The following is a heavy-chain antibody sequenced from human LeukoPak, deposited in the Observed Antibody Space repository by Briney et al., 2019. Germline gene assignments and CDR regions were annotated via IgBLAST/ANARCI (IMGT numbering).Heavy chain of an antibody. CDR3: AGAHCGGDCYSGRAFDI. V-gene: IGHV4-4*02. Sequence: SETLSLTCAVSGGSISSSNWWSWVRQPPGKGLEWIGEIYHSGSTNYNPSLKSRVTISVDKSKNQFSLKLNSVTAADTAVYYCAGAHCGGDCYSGRAFDIWGQGTMVTVSS. D-gene: IGHD2-21*02. CDR1: GGSISSSNW. J-gene: IGHJ3*02. CDR2: IYHSGST.